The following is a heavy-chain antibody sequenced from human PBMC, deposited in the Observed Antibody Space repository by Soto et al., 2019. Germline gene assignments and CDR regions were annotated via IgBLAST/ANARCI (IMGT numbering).Heavy chain of an antibody. Sequence: QVQLQESGPGLVKPSETLSLTCTVSGGSINSYYWSWIRQPPGKGLEWIAYISYSGTTNYNPSLKSRVPLSVDTSKNQLSLKLSSVTAADTAVYYCARHSSGTYDYWGQGTLVTVDS. CDR1: GGSINSYY. V-gene: IGHV4-59*08. CDR3: ARHSSGTYDY. CDR2: ISYSGTT. D-gene: IGHD1-26*01. J-gene: IGHJ4*02.